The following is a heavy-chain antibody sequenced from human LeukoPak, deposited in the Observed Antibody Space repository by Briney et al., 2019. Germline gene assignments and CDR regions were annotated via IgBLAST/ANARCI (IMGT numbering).Heavy chain of an antibody. D-gene: IGHD3-3*01. V-gene: IGHV4-34*01. CDR2: INHSGST. J-gene: IGHJ4*02. CDR3: ARGSAWSGYYLGY. Sequence: SETLSLTCAVYGRSFSGYYWSWIRQPPGKGLEWIGEINHSGSTNYNPSLKSRVTISVDTSKNQFSLKLSSVTAADTAVYYCARGSAWSGYYLGYWGQGTLVTVSS. CDR1: GRSFSGYY.